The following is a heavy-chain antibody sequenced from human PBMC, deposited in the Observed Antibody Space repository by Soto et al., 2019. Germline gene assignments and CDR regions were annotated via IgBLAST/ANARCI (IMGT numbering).Heavy chain of an antibody. V-gene: IGHV3-23*01. CDR3: AKAVYDILTGDDY. CDR2: ISGSGGSR. J-gene: IGHJ4*02. D-gene: IGHD3-9*01. Sequence: PGGSLRLSCAASGFTFSSYAMSWVRQAPGKGLEWVSGISGSGGSRYYADSVKGRFTISRDNSKNTLYLQMNSLRAEDTAVYYCAKAVYDILTGDDYWGQGALVTVSS. CDR1: GFTFSSYA.